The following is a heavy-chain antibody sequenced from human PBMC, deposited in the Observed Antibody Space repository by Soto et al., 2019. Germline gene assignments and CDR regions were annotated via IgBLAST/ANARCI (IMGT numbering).Heavy chain of an antibody. V-gene: IGHV3-30*18. D-gene: IGHD1-26*01. CDR2: ISYDGSIK. J-gene: IGHJ3*02. Sequence: RLSCAASGFTFSSSGMHWVRQAPGKGLEWVAVISYDGSIKYYADSVRGRFTISRDNSKNTLYLQMNSLRAEDTAVFYCAKEAAATGGIGAFAIWGQGTLVIVSS. CDR1: GFTFSSSG. CDR3: AKEAAATGGIGAFAI.